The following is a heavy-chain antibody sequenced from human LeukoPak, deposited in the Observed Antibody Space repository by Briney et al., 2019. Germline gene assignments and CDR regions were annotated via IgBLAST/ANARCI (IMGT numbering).Heavy chain of an antibody. CDR2: IYTGGNT. Sequence: PGGSLRLSCAASGFTVTSNYMSWVRQAPGKGLEWLSIIYTGGNTCYADSVKGRFTISRDNSKNPLYIQMNSLRAEDTAVYYCADAFDIWGQGTMVTVSS. CDR3: ADAFDI. V-gene: IGHV3-53*01. CDR1: GFTVTSNY. J-gene: IGHJ3*02.